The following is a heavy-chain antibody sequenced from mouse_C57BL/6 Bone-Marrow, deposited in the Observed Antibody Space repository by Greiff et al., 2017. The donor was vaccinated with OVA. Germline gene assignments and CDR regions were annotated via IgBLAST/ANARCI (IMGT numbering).Heavy chain of an antibody. D-gene: IGHD1-1*01. CDR1: GYAFTNYL. CDR3: ARGDYGSSYPWYFDD. V-gene: IGHV1-54*01. Sequence: QVQLQQSGAELVRPGTSVKVSCKASGYAFTNYLIEWVKQRPGQGLEWIGVINPGSGGTNYNEKFKGKATLTADTSSSTAYMQLSSLTAEDSEVYFCARGDYGSSYPWYFDDWGTGTTVTVSS. J-gene: IGHJ1*03. CDR2: INPGSGGT.